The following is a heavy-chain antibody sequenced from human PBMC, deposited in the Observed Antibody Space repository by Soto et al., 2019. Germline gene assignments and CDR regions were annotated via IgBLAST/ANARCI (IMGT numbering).Heavy chain of an antibody. Sequence: QVHLVESGGGVVQPGKSLRLSCAASGFTFSSYAMHWVRQAPGKGLEWVSIIWYDGSTKYYADSVKGRFTISRDNSKSTLFLQMNSLRAEDTAVYYCARSGRWGYDPFDTWGQGTMVTVSS. CDR3: ARSGRWGYDPFDT. CDR1: GFTFSSYA. CDR2: IWYDGSTK. V-gene: IGHV3-33*01. D-gene: IGHD1-26*01. J-gene: IGHJ3*02.